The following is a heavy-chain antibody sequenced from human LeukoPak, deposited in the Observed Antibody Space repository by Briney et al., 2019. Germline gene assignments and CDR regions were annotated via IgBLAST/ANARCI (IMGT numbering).Heavy chain of an antibody. Sequence: SETLSLTCTVSGGSISSGSYYWSWIRQPAGKGLEWIGRIYTSGSTNYNPSLKSRVTISVDTSKNQFSLKLSSVTAADTAVYYCARGALIAVAGNSAFDPWGQGTLVTVSS. V-gene: IGHV4-61*02. D-gene: IGHD6-19*01. J-gene: IGHJ5*02. CDR3: ARGALIAVAGNSAFDP. CDR2: IYTSGST. CDR1: GGSISSGSYY.